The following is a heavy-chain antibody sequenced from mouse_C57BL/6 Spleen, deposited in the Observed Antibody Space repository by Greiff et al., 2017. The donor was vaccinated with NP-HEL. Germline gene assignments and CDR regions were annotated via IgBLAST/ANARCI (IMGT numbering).Heavy chain of an antibody. CDR1: GYTFTDYN. J-gene: IGHJ4*01. CDR3: ARRPIYPTNLYDSMDY. D-gene: IGHD2-1*01. Sequence: EVQLQQSGPELVKPGASVKMSCKASGYTFTDYNMHWVKQSHGKSLEWIGYINPNNGGTSYNQKFKGKATLTVTKSSSTAYMELRSLTSEDAAVYYCARRPIYPTNLYDSMDYWGQGTSATVSS. V-gene: IGHV1-22*01. CDR2: INPNNGGT.